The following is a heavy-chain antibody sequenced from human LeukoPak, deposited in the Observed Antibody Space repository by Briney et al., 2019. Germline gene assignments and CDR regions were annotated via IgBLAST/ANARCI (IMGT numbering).Heavy chain of an antibody. V-gene: IGHV3-30-3*01. D-gene: IGHD2-2*03. J-gene: IGHJ4*02. CDR1: GFTFSSYA. Sequence: GGSLRLSCAASGFTFSSYAMHWVRQAPGKGLEWVAVISYDGSNKYYADSVKGRFTISRDSSKNTLYLQMNSLRAEDTAVYYCARDSRGYGYWSSTSGYPDYWGQGTLVTVSS. CDR3: ARDSRGYGYWSSTSGYPDY. CDR2: ISYDGSNK.